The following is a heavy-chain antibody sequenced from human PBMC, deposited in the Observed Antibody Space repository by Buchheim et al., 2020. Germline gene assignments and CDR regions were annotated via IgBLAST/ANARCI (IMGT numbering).Heavy chain of an antibody. Sequence: EVQLVESGGDLVQPGGSLRLSCAASGLTFSSCWMNWVRQTPGQGLEWVANINPDGNEKCYVDSVKGRFTISRDNATSALYLHMYSLVAEGAAVYYYADCVSSFDYWGQGTL. D-gene: IGHD2-21*01. V-gene: IGHV3-7*01. CDR2: INPDGNEK. CDR1: GLTFSSCW. J-gene: IGHJ4*02. CDR3: ADCVSSFDY.